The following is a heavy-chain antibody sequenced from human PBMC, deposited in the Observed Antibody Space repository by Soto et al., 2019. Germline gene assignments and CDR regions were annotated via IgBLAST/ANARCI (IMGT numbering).Heavy chain of an antibody. CDR3: ARDPHHYDSSGYYDY. CDR2: IHYNGNT. D-gene: IGHD3-22*01. V-gene: IGHV4-59*01. Sequence: PSETLSLTCTVSGDSISSYSWSWIRQPPGKGLEWIGNIHYNGNTKYNPSLKSRVTISVDTSKNQFSLKLSSVTAADTAVYYCARDPHHYDSSGYYDYWGQGTLVTVSS. CDR1: GDSISSYS. J-gene: IGHJ4*02.